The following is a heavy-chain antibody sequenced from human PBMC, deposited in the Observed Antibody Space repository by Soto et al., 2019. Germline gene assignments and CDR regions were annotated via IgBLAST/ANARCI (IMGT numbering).Heavy chain of an antibody. V-gene: IGHV1-18*04. D-gene: IGHD2-21*02. CDR1: GYTFIRYG. CDR3: ARTALAAIPPPFDY. J-gene: IGHJ4*02. CDR2: ISVYNGNT. Sequence: GASVKVSCKASGYTFIRYGVNWVRQAPGQGLEWMGWISVYNGNTNYAQKLQGRVTMTTDTSTSTAYMDLRSLTSDDTAVYYCARTALAAIPPPFDYWGQGTVVTVYS.